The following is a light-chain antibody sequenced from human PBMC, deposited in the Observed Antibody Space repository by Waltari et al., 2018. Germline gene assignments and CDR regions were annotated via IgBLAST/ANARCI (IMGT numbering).Light chain of an antibody. V-gene: IGKV2-28*01. CDR2: LGS. CDR3: MQTLLVPYT. J-gene: IGKJ2*01. CDR1: QGLPEGNVYHF. Sequence: DVVMTQSPLSLPVTPGEPASISCRFSQGLPEGNVYHFLDWYVQKPGQSPQLLIYLGSSRASGVPDRFSGSGSGTDFTLKISRVDAEDVGLYYCMQTLLVPYTFGQGTKLEIK.